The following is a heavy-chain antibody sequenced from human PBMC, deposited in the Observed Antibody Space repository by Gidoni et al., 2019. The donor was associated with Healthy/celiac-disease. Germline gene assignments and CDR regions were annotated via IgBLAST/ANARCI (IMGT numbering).Heavy chain of an antibody. J-gene: IGHJ5*02. CDR1: GWSFSGSY. V-gene: IGHV4-34*01. D-gene: IGHD3-10*01. Sequence: QVQLQQGGAGLWKPSETLSLTCAVYGWSFSGSYWSWNRQTPGKGLEWIGAINHSGSTNYNPSLKSRVTISVDTSKNQFSLKLSSVTAADTAVYYCARGRWATVVRGVISWFDPWGQGTLVTVSS. CDR3: ARGRWATVVRGVISWFDP. CDR2: INHSGST.